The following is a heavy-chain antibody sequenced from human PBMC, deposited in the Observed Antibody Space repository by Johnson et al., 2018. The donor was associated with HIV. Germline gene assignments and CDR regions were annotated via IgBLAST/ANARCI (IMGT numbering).Heavy chain of an antibody. J-gene: IGHJ3*02. CDR3: AREDDYSNYGSAFDI. CDR2: ISYDGSNK. V-gene: IGHV3-30*03. CDR1: GFTFSSYG. Sequence: QVQVVESGGGLVQPGGSLRLSCAASGFTFSSYGMHWVRQAPGKGLEWVAVISYDGSNKYYADSVKGRFTISRDNSKNTLYLQMNSLRAEDTAVYYCAREDDYSNYGSAFDIWGQGTMVTVSS. D-gene: IGHD4-11*01.